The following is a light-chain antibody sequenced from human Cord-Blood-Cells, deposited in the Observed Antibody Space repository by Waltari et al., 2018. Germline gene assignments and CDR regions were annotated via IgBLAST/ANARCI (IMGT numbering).Light chain of an antibody. Sequence: QSALTQPASVSGSPGQSLTISCTGTSSAVGGYNYVSWYPQHPGKAPKLMIYEVSKRPSGVSNRFSGSKSGNTASLTISGLQAEDEADYYCSSYTSSSIPYVFGTGTKVTVL. J-gene: IGLJ1*01. CDR1: SSAVGGYNY. CDR3: SSYTSSSIPYV. CDR2: EVS. V-gene: IGLV2-14*01.